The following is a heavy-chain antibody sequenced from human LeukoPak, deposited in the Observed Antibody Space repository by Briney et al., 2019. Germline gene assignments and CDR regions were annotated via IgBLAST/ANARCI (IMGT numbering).Heavy chain of an antibody. Sequence: GGSLRLSCAASGFTFSSYAMSWVRQAPGKGLEWVSGISGSGGSTYYADSVKGRFTISRDNAKNSLYLQMNSLRAEDTAVYYCARRLRYFDWLGGASFNYWGQGTLVTVSS. J-gene: IGHJ4*02. D-gene: IGHD3-9*01. V-gene: IGHV3-23*01. CDR2: ISGSGGST. CDR1: GFTFSSYA. CDR3: ARRLRYFDWLGGASFNY.